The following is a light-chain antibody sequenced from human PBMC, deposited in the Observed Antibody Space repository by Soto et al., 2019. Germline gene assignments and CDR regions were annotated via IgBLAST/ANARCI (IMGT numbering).Light chain of an antibody. V-gene: IGLV2-14*01. CDR2: DVS. CDR3: TSYTRSDIGV. J-gene: IGLJ3*02. Sequence: QSALTQPASVSGSPGQSITISCTGTSSDVGGYGFVSWYQQRPGKAPKLIIYDVSNRPSGVSNRFSGSKSGNTASLTISGLQAEDEADYYCTSYTRSDIGVFGGGTKLTVL. CDR1: SSDVGGYGF.